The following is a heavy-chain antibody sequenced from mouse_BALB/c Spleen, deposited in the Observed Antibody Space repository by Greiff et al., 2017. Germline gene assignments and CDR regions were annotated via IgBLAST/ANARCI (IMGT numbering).Heavy chain of an antibody. Sequence: EVKVVESGGGLVKPGGSLKLSCAASGFTFSDYYMYWVRQTPEKRLEWVATISDGGSYTYYPDSVKGRFTISRDNAKNNLYLQMSSLKSEDTAMYYCARDYYGSSSYFDVWGAGTTVTVSS. CDR2: ISDGGSYT. J-gene: IGHJ1*01. V-gene: IGHV5-4*02. CDR1: GFTFSDYY. D-gene: IGHD1-1*01. CDR3: ARDYYGSSSYFDV.